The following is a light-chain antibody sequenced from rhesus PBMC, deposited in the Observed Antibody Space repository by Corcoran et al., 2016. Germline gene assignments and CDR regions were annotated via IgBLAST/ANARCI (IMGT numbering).Light chain of an antibody. Sequence: DIQMTQSPSSLSASVGDRVTIPCQASQGISSWLAWYQQKQGKAPKLLIYAASSLQSGFPSGFSDSGSGTDFTLTISSLQHEDFATYYCQQHNSYPLTFGQGTKVEIK. J-gene: IGKJ1*01. V-gene: IGKV1-33*02. CDR2: AAS. CDR3: QQHNSYPLT. CDR1: QGISSW.